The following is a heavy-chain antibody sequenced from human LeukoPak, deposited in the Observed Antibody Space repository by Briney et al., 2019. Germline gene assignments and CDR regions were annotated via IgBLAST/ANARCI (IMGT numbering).Heavy chain of an antibody. D-gene: IGHD3-22*01. CDR2: ISYDGSNK. CDR3: ARGSDYYDSRGYYWFDY. V-gene: IGHV3-30-3*01. CDR1: GFTFSSYA. Sequence: GGSLRLSCAASGFTFSSYAMHWVRQAPGKGLEWVAVISYDGSNKYYADSVKGRFTISRDNSKNTLYLQMNSLRAEDTAVYYCARGSDYYDSRGYYWFDYWGQGTLVTVSS. J-gene: IGHJ4*02.